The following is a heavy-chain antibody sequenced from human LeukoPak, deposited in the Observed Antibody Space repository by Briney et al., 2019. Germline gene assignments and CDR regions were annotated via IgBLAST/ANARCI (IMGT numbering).Heavy chain of an antibody. D-gene: IGHD6-19*01. V-gene: IGHV1-2*06. CDR1: GYTFTGYY. CDR2: INPNSGGT. J-gene: IGHJ4*02. Sequence: ASVTVSFKASGYTFTGYYMHWVRQAPGQGLEWMGRINPNSGGTNYAQKFQGRVTMTRDTSISTAYMELSRLRSDDTAVYYCARDWGASGWPDDYWGQGTLVTVSS. CDR3: ARDWGASGWPDDY.